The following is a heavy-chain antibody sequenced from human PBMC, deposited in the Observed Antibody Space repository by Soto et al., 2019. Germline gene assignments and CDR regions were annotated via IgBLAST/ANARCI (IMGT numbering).Heavy chain of an antibody. V-gene: IGHV4-4*02. D-gene: IGHD3-10*01. CDR2: IYRSGGT. CDR1: GGSISSNNF. Sequence: QVQVQESGPGLVKPSGTLSLTCAVSGGSISSNNFWSWVRQPPGKGLEWIGDIYRSGGTNYNTSLKSRVTISLDKSNNQFSRKLNSVTAADTAVYYCARALPDAEGFGYYYGMDVWGQGTTVTVSS. CDR3: ARALPDAEGFGYYYGMDV. J-gene: IGHJ6*02.